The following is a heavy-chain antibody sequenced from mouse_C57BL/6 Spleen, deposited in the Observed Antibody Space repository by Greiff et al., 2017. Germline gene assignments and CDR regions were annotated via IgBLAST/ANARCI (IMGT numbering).Heavy chain of an antibody. V-gene: IGHV5-9-1*02. CDR2: ISSGGDYI. CDR3: TRGYSNYYAMDY. D-gene: IGHD2-5*01. CDR1: GFTFSSYA. J-gene: IGHJ4*01. Sequence: EVQLVESGEGLVEPGGSLKLSCAASGFTFSSYAMSWVRQTPGKRLEWVAYISSGGDYIYYADTVKGRFTMSRDNARTTLYLQMSRLKSEDTAMYYCTRGYSNYYAMDYWGQGTSVTVSS.